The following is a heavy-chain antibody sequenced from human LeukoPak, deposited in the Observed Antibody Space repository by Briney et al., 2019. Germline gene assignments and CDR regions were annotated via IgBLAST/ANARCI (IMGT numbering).Heavy chain of an antibody. J-gene: IGHJ4*02. D-gene: IGHD4-17*01. V-gene: IGHV3-7*01. CDR1: GFTFSSYW. Sequence: GGSLRLSCAASGFTFSSYWMSWVRQAPGKGLEWVANIKQDGSEKYYVDSVKGRFTISRDNAKNTLYLQMNSLRAEDTAVYYCARDHRTYDYGDYGPFDYWGQGTLVTVSS. CDR3: ARDHRTYDYGDYGPFDY. CDR2: IKQDGSEK.